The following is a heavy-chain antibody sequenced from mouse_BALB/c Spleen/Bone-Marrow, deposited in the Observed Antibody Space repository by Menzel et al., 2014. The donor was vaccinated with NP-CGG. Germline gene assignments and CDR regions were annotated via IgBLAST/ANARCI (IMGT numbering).Heavy chain of an antibody. J-gene: IGHJ3*01. D-gene: IGHD1-1*01. Sequence: EVQLVESGAELVKPGASVKLSCTASGFNIKDTYMHWVKQRPEQGLEWIGRIDPANGNTKYDPKFQGKATITADTSSNTAYLQLSSLTSEDTAVYYCAMYYYGSSLFAYWGQGTLVTVSA. CDR3: AMYYYGSSLFAY. CDR1: GFNIKDTY. V-gene: IGHV14-3*02. CDR2: IDPANGNT.